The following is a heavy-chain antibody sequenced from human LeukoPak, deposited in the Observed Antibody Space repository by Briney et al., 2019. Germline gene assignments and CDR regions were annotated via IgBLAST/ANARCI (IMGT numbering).Heavy chain of an antibody. D-gene: IGHD6-19*01. J-gene: IGHJ5*02. CDR2: NYSSGNT. CDR3: ARDRVAVAGSIENWFEP. CDR1: GGLISCYF. Sequence: SEPLSLTCSVCGGLISCYFGRWIPQPPGRVVEWIGYNYSSGNTNYKPSLKSRISITVETSKNQFSLKLSSVTAADPAVYHCARDRVAVAGSIENWFEPCGQGTLVTVSS. V-gene: IGHV4-59*13.